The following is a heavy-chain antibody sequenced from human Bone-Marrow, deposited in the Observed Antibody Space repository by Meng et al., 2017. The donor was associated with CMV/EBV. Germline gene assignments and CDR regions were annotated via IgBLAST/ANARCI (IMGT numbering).Heavy chain of an antibody. CDR1: GFTFSSYA. CDR2: ISYDGSNK. V-gene: IGHV3-30*04. J-gene: IGHJ4*02. Sequence: GESLKISCAASGFTFSSYAMHWVRQAPGKGLEWVAVISYDGSNKYYADSVKGRFTISRDNSKNTLYLQMNSLRAEDTAVYYCARDSSSWSHFDYWGQGTRVTGSS. D-gene: IGHD6-13*01. CDR3: ARDSSSWSHFDY.